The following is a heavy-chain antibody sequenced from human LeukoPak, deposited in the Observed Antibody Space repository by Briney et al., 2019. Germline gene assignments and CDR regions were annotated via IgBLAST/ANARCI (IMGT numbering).Heavy chain of an antibody. CDR1: GGSISSYY. J-gene: IGHJ3*02. D-gene: IGHD2-2*01. V-gene: IGHV4-59*01. Sequence: PSETLSLTCTVSGGSISSYYWSWIRQPPGKGLEWIGYIYYSGSTNYNPSLKSRVTISVDTSKNQFSLKLSSVTAADTAVYYCARDGAASPGAFDIWGQGTMVTVSS. CDR3: ARDGAASPGAFDI. CDR2: IYYSGST.